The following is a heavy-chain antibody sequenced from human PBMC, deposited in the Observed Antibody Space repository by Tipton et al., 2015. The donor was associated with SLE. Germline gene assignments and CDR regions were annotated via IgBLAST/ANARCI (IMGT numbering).Heavy chain of an antibody. J-gene: IGHJ4*02. V-gene: IGHV3-7*01. Sequence: SLRLSCAASGFTFSSYWMTWVRQAPRKGLEWVATIMQDGSEEYYVESVKGRFTISRDNAKNSLYLQMNSLRAEDTAVYYCTRGGTWLQSAIDYWGQGTLVTVSS. D-gene: IGHD5-24*01. CDR3: TRGGTWLQSAIDY. CDR2: IMQDGSEE. CDR1: GFTFSSYW.